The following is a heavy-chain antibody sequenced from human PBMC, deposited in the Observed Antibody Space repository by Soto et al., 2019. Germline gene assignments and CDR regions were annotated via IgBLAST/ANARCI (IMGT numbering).Heavy chain of an antibody. J-gene: IGHJ4*02. D-gene: IGHD6-13*01. Sequence: QVQLQQWGAGLLKPSETLSLTCAVYGGSFSGYYWSWIRQPPGKGLEWIGEINHSGSTNYNPSLRSPVTTSADTSKNQFSLQLSSVTAAATAVYYCARLGALGSSSCFDSWGQGTLVTVSS. CDR1: GGSFSGYY. V-gene: IGHV4-34*01. CDR2: INHSGST. CDR3: ARLGALGSSSCFDS.